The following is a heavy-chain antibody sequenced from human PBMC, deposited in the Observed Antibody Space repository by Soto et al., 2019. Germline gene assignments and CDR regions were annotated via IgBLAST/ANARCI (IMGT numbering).Heavy chain of an antibody. D-gene: IGHD2-21*02. CDR1: GDTFTDYY. CDR3: ARGGHVVVVTAALDY. V-gene: IGHV1-46*01. CDR2: VNPSGGHT. Sequence: ASVKVSCKASGDTFTDYYIHWVRQAPGQGLEWMGTVNPSGGHTTYAQHFLGRVTMTRDTFTSTLYMELTSLTSDDTAIYYCARGGHVVVVTAALDYWGQGTLVTVSS. J-gene: IGHJ4*02.